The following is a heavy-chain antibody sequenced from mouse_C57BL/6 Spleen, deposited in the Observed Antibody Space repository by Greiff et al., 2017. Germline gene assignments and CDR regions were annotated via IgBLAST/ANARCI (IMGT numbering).Heavy chain of an antibody. CDR1: GYTFTSYW. D-gene: IGHD1-1*01. CDR3: ARGTVVATNYFDY. V-gene: IGHV1-50*01. CDR2: IDPSDSYT. Sequence: VQLQQPGAELVKPGASVKLSCKASGYTFTSYWMQWVKQRPGQGLEWIGEIDPSDSYTNYNQKFKGKATLTVDTSSRTAYMQLRSLTSEDSAVYYSARGTVVATNYFDYWGQGTTLTVSP. J-gene: IGHJ2*01.